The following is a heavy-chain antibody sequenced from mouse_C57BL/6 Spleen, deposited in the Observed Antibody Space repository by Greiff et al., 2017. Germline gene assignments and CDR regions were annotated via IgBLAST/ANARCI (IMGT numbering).Heavy chain of an antibody. CDR2: IDPETGGT. Sequence: QVQLQQSGAELVRPGASVTLSCKASGYTFTDYEMHWVKQTPVHGLEWIGAIDPETGGTAYNQKFKGKAILTADKSSSTAYMELRSLTSEDSAVYYCTRSEGTGTCWYFDVWGTGTTVTVSS. CDR1: GYTFTDYE. V-gene: IGHV1-15*01. J-gene: IGHJ1*03. D-gene: IGHD4-1*01. CDR3: TRSEGTGTCWYFDV.